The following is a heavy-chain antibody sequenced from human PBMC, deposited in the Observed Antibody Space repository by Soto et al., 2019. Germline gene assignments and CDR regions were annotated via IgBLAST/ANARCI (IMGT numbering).Heavy chain of an antibody. CDR3: ARHGSN. J-gene: IGHJ4*02. CDR2: IYYSGIT. Sequence: WVRQVPGKGLEWIGTIYYSGITYYNPSLKSRVTISVDTSKNQFSLKLTSVTAADTAVYYCARHGSNWGQGTLVTVSS. V-gene: IGHV4-39*01.